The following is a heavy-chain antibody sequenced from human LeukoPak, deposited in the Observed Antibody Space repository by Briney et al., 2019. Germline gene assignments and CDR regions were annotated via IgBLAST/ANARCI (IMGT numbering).Heavy chain of an antibody. CDR2: IIPILGIA. D-gene: IGHD6-13*01. CDR1: GYTFTSYD. V-gene: IGHV1-69*04. CDR3: ARTLLPGYSSSWYLNDY. J-gene: IGHJ4*02. Sequence: SVKVSCKASGYTFTSYDISWVRQAPGQGLEWMGRIIPILGIANYAQKFQGRVTITADKSTSTAYMELSSLRSEDTAVYYCARTLLPGYSSSWYLNDYWGQGTLVTVSS.